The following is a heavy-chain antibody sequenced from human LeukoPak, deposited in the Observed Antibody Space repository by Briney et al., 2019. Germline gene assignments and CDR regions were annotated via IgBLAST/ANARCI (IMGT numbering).Heavy chain of an antibody. V-gene: IGHV4-59*12. Sequence: SETLSPTCTVSGGSISSYYWSWIRQPPGKGLEWIGYIYYSGSTNYNPSLKSRVTISVDTSKNQFSLKLSSVTAADTAVYYCARVGYYSDSRYFQHWGQGTLVTVSS. D-gene: IGHD3-22*01. CDR1: GGSISSYY. CDR2: IYYSGST. J-gene: IGHJ1*01. CDR3: ARVGYYSDSRYFQH.